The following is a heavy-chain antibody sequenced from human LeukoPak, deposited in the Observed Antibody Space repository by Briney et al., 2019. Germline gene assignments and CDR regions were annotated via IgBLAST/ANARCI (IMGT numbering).Heavy chain of an antibody. Sequence: ASVKVSCKASGYTFTGYYMHRVRQAPGQGPEWMGWINPNSGGTNYAQKFQGRVTMTRDTSISTAYTELSRLRSDDTAVYYCASVYCGGDCYPLYYYYGMDVWGQGTTVTVSS. CDR2: INPNSGGT. J-gene: IGHJ6*02. D-gene: IGHD2-21*02. V-gene: IGHV1-2*02. CDR1: GYTFTGYY. CDR3: ASVYCGGDCYPLYYYYGMDV.